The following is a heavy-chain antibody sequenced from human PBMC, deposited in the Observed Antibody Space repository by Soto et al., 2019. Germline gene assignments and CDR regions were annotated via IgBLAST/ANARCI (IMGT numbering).Heavy chain of an antibody. D-gene: IGHD2-15*01. CDR1: GGSISSGDYY. J-gene: IGHJ5*02. CDR2: IYHSGNT. CDR3: ARDGGYCSGGSCYRFDP. Sequence: SETLSLTCTVSGGSISSGDYYWSWIRQPPGKGLEWIGYIYHSGNTYYNPSLKSRVTISIDTSKNQFSLKLSSVTAADTAVYYCARDGGYCSGGSCYRFDPWGQGTLVTVSS. V-gene: IGHV4-30-4*01.